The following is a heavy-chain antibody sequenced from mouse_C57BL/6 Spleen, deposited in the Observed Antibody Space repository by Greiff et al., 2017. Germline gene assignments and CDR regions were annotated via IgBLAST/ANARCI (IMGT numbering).Heavy chain of an antibody. Sequence: QVQLQQSGAELVKPGASVKMSCKASGYTFTSYWITWAKQRPGQGLEWIGDIYPGSGSTNYNEKFKSKATLTVDTSSSTAYMQLSSLTSEDSAVYYCARCPLITTDYYARDYWGQGTTVTVSS. CDR1: GYTFTSYW. V-gene: IGHV1-55*01. CDR3: ARCPLITTDYYARDY. D-gene: IGHD1-1*01. CDR2: IYPGSGST. J-gene: IGHJ4*01.